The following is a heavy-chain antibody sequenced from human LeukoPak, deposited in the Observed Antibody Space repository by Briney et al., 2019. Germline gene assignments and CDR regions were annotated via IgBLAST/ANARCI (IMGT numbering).Heavy chain of an antibody. J-gene: IGHJ5*02. D-gene: IGHD6-13*01. V-gene: IGHV4-4*02. CDR3: ARDIAAALYNWFDP. Sequence: SGTLSLTCAVSGGSITSGNWWTWVRQSPGKVLEWIGEIHHGGTTNYNPSLKSRVTISVDKSKNQFSLKLNSVTAADTAVYYCARDIAAALYNWFDPWGQGTLVTVSS. CDR1: GGSITSGNW. CDR2: IHHGGTT.